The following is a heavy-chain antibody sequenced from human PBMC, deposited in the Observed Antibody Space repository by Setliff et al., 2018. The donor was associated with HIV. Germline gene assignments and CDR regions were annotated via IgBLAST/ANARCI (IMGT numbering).Heavy chain of an antibody. CDR3: ARDYLYYNMYNGSPVYGMDV. CDR2: ISIGSGAAI. J-gene: IGHJ6*02. V-gene: IGHV3-21*01. Sequence: GGSLRLSCAASGFTFSSYTINWVRQAPGRGLEWVSSISIGSGAAIYYAESVQGRFTVSRDNSKNSLYLQMNSLRVEDTAVYYCARDYLYYNMYNGSPVYGMDVWGQGTTVTVSS. CDR1: GFTFSSYT. D-gene: IGHD3-10*01.